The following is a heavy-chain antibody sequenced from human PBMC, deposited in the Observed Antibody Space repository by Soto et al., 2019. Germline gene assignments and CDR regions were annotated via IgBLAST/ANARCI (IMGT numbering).Heavy chain of an antibody. V-gene: IGHV4-30-4*01. CDR2: IYYSGST. J-gene: IGHJ4*02. CDR3: ARVSGYSYGYVDY. D-gene: IGHD5-18*01. CDR1: GGSISSGDYY. Sequence: QVQLQESGPGLVKPSQTLSLTCTVSGGSISSGDYYWSWIRQPPGKGLEWIGYIYYSGSTYYNPSLKSRVPISVDTSKTQFSLKLSSVTAAGTAVYYCARVSGYSYGYVDYWGQGTLVTVSS.